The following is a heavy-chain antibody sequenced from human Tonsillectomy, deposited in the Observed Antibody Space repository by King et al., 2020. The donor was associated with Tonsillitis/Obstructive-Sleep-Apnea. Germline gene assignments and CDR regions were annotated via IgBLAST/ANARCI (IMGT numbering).Heavy chain of an antibody. J-gene: IGHJ4*02. CDR2: IYYSGST. CDR1: GGSISSSSYY. V-gene: IGHV4-39*01. D-gene: IGHD1-26*01. Sequence: QLQESGPGLVKPSETLSLTCTVSGGSISSSSYYWGWIRQPPGKGLEWIGSIYYSGSTYYNPSLKSRVTISVDTSKNQFSVKLSSVTAADTAVYYCARSYSGSMIDYWGQGTLVTVSS. CDR3: ARSYSGSMIDY.